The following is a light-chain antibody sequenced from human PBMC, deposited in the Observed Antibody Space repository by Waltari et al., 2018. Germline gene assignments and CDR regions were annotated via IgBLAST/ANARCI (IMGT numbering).Light chain of an antibody. J-gene: IGLJ3*02. V-gene: IGLV6-57*02. Sequence: NFLLTQPHSVSESPGKTVTISCTGSGGSIASNYVQWYRQRPGSAPTTVIYEDDQIPSGGPARFSGSIDSSSNSASLTISGLKTEDEADYYCQSYDTGDLWVFGGGTKLTVL. CDR3: QSYDTGDLWV. CDR2: EDD. CDR1: GGSIASNY.